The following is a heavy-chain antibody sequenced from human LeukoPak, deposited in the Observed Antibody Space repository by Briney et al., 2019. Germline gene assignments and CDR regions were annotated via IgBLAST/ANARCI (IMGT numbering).Heavy chain of an antibody. D-gene: IGHD2-2*01. J-gene: IGHJ5*02. V-gene: IGHV4-59*01. CDR2: IYYRGST. Sequence: TETLSLTCTVSNGAINTYYWSWIRQPPGKGLEWIGYIYYRGSTNYNPSLKSRVTISVDTSKNQFSLKLSSVTAADTAVYYCARGRYQLSPWSQGTLVAVS. CDR3: ARGRYQLSP. CDR1: NGAINTYY.